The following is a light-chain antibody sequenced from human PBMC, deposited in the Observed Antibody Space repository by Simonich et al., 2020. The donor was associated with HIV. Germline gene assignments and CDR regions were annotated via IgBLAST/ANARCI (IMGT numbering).Light chain of an antibody. CDR3: QQYGSSPYT. J-gene: IGKJ2*01. CDR1: QSVSSD. V-gene: IGKV3D-15*02. Sequence: EIVMTQSPATLSVSPGERATLSCRASQSVSSDFAWYHQETGQAPRLLIYGASTRATGIPARFSGSGSGTEFTRTISRLEPQDCAVYYCQQYGSSPYTFGQGTKLEIK. CDR2: GAS.